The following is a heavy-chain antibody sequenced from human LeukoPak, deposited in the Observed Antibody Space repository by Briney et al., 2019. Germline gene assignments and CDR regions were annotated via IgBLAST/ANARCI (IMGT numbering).Heavy chain of an antibody. J-gene: IGHJ5*02. CDR2: ISWNSGSI. D-gene: IGHD2-2*01. V-gene: IGHV3-9*01. CDR1: GFTFDDYA. CDR3: AKESGSTFKWFDP. Sequence: GGPLRLSCAASGFTFDDYAMHWVRQAPGKGLEWVSGISWNSGSIGYADSVKGRFTISRDNAKNSLYLQMNSLRAEDTALYYCAKESGSTFKWFDPWGQGTLVTVSS.